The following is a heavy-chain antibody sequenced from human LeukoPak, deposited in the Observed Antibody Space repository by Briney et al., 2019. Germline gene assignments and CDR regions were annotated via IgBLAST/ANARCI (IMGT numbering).Heavy chain of an antibody. J-gene: IGHJ3*02. Sequence: ASVKVSCKASGYTFTSYDIKWVRQATGQGLEWMGWMNPNSGNTGYAQKFQGRVTMTRNTSISTAYMELSSLRSEDTAVYYCARSLELVEADAFDIWGQGTMVTVSS. CDR3: ARSLELVEADAFDI. CDR2: MNPNSGNT. V-gene: IGHV1-8*01. D-gene: IGHD2-15*01. CDR1: GYTFTSYD.